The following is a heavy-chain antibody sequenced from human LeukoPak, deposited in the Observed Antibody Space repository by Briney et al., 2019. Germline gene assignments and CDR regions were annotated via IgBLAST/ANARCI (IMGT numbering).Heavy chain of an antibody. CDR3: ARDIPDQYYFDY. CDR2: INHSGST. V-gene: IGHV4-34*01. CDR1: GGSFSGYY. Sequence: PSETLSLTCAVYGGSFSGYYWSWIRQPPGKGLEWIGEINHSGSTNYNPSLKSRVTISVDTSKNQFSLKLSSVTAADTAVYYCARDIPDQYYFDYWGQGILVTVSS. J-gene: IGHJ4*02. D-gene: IGHD2-21*01.